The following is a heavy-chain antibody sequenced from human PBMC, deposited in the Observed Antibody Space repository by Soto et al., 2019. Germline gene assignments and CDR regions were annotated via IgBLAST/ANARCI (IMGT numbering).Heavy chain of an antibody. D-gene: IGHD6-25*01. J-gene: IGHJ3*02. CDR2: IRASGDNT. V-gene: IGHV3-23*01. Sequence: EVQLLESGGGLVQPGGSLRLSCAASGFNFRNYAMTWVRQAPGKGLEWVTGIRASGDNTYYPSSVRGRFTISRDNSKDTLFLQMSSLRAEDTATYYCAKFKGGVNDGLDIWGQGKMVTVSS. CDR3: AKFKGGVNDGLDI. CDR1: GFNFRNYA.